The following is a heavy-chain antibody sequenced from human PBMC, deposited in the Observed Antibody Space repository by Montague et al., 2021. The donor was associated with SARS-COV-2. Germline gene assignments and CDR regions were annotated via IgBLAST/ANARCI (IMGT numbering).Heavy chain of an antibody. Sequence: SETLSLTCSVSGGSTSSTSFFWAWIHQPPGKGLEWVGSMDSSGTTXYXXSLKSRVTISGDTSRNQLSVRLRSVTAADTAVYYCARSTSGWFIYWGQGTLVTVSS. J-gene: IGHJ4*02. D-gene: IGHD6-19*01. V-gene: IGHV4-39*01. CDR2: MDSSGTT. CDR1: GGSTSSTSFF. CDR3: ARSTSGWFIY.